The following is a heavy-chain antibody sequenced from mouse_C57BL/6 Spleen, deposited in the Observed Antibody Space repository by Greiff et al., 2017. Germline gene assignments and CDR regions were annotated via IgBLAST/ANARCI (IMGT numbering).Heavy chain of an antibody. CDR2: ISGGGGNT. CDR3: ARQGRRPGAMDY. CDR1: GFTFSSYT. V-gene: IGHV5-9*01. D-gene: IGHD1-2*01. J-gene: IGHJ4*01. Sequence: EVQVVESGGGLVKPGGSLKLSCAASGFTFSSYTMSWVRQTPEKRLEWVATISGGGGNTYYPDSVKGRFTFSRDNAKNTLYLQLSRLRSEDTALYDCARQGRRPGAMDYWGQGTSVTVSS.